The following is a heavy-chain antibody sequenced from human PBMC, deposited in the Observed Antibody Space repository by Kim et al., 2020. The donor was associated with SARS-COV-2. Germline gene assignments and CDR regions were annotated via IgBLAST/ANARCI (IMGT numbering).Heavy chain of an antibody. CDR3: ARRQEGGCYPAAEDY. CDR1: GYTFTSYG. V-gene: IGHV1-18*04. D-gene: IGHD1-26*01. Sequence: ASVKVSCKASGYTFTSYGISWVRQAPGQGLEWMGWISAYNGNTNYAQKLQGRVTMTTDTSTSTAYMELRSLRSDDTAVYYCARRQEGGCYPAAEDYWGQGTLVTVSS. J-gene: IGHJ4*02. CDR2: ISAYNGNT.